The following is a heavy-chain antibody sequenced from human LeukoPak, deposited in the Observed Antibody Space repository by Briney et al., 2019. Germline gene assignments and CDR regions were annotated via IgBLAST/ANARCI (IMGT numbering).Heavy chain of an antibody. J-gene: IGHJ4*02. Sequence: SETLSLTCTVSGVSISSGDYYWSWIRQPPGKGLEWIGYIYYSGTTYYNPSLQSRVTMSVDTSKNQFSLKLSSVTAVDTAVYYCARKENVYYYFDYWGQGTLVTVSS. D-gene: IGHD3-10*01. V-gene: IGHV4-30-4*01. CDR3: ARKENVYYYFDY. CDR1: GVSISSGDYY. CDR2: IYYSGTT.